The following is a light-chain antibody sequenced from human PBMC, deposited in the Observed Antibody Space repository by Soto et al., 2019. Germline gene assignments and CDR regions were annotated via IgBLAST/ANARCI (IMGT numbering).Light chain of an antibody. Sequence: DIQMTQSPSSVSASVGDRVTITCRASQGISNLLAWYQQKPGKAPNLLIHGASSLQSGVPSRFSGSGSGTDFTLTISSLQPEYFATYFCQQANSFPLTFGGGTRVEIK. V-gene: IGKV1-12*01. CDR2: GAS. CDR1: QGISNL. CDR3: QQANSFPLT. J-gene: IGKJ4*01.